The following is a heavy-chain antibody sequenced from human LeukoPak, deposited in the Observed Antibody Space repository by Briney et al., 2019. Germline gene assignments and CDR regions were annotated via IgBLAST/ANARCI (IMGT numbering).Heavy chain of an antibody. CDR3: AREVRSPGMYYYYMDV. CDR1: GFTFSSYS. Sequence: AGGSLRLSCAASGFTFSSYSMNWVRQAPGKGLEWVSSISSSSSYIYYADSVKGRFTISRDNAKNSLYLQMNSLRAEDTAVYYCAREVRSPGMYYYYMDVWGKGTTVTVSS. D-gene: IGHD6-13*01. CDR2: ISSSSSYI. J-gene: IGHJ6*03. V-gene: IGHV3-21*01.